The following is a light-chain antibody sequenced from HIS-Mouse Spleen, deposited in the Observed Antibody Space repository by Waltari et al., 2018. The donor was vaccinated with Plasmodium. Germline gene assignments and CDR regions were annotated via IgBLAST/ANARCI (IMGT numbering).Light chain of an antibody. J-gene: IGKJ3*01. CDR3: QQYNNWSFT. CDR1: QSVSSN. V-gene: IGKV3-15*01. CDR2: GAS. Sequence: EIVMTLSPATLSVSPGERATLSCRASQSVSSNLAWYQQKPGQAPRLLIYGASTRATGIPARFRGSGYGTEFTLTISSLQSEDFAVYYCQQYNNWSFTFGPGTKVDIK.